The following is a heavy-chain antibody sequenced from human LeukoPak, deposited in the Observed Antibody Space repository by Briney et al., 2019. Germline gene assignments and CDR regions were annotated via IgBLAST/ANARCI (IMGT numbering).Heavy chain of an antibody. J-gene: IGHJ2*01. CDR1: GFRFPNAW. V-gene: IGHV3-15*01. D-gene: IGHD6-19*01. CDR3: TTWGSSGWGWYFDL. CDR2: IKSKSNAGTT. Sequence: GGSLRLSCAASGFRFPNAWMNWVRQAPGQGLEWVGRIKSKSNAGTTDYGAPVKGIFTISRDDSNTTLYLQMDSLKTEDTAVYFCTTWGSSGWGWYFDLWGCGALVTVSS.